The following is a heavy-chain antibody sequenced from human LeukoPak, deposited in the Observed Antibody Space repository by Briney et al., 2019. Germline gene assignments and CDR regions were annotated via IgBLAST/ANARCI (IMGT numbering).Heavy chain of an antibody. J-gene: IGHJ4*02. CDR1: GFTFSDYY. D-gene: IGHD3-22*01. Sequence: PGGALTLSCPAPGFTFSDYYMNWIRQAPGKGLEWVSYISSSGSTIYYADSVKGRFTISRDNAKNSLYLQMNSLRAEDTAVYYCARDRVTGYYDSSGYLFFWGQGTLVTVSS. V-gene: IGHV3-11*01. CDR2: ISSSGSTI. CDR3: ARDRVTGYYDSSGYLFF.